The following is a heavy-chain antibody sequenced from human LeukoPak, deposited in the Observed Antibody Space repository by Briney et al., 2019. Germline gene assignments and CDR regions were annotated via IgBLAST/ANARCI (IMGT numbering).Heavy chain of an antibody. J-gene: IGHJ6*02. V-gene: IGHV4-34*01. D-gene: IGHD5-18*01. Sequence: SETLSLTCAVYGGSFSGYYWSWIRQPPGKGLEWIGEINHSGSTNYNPSLKSRVTISVDTSKNQFSLKLSSVTAADTAVYYCARGFSWIQLWLELGYGMDVWGQGTTVTVSS. CDR3: ARGFSWIQLWLELGYGMDV. CDR2: INHSGST. CDR1: GGSFSGYY.